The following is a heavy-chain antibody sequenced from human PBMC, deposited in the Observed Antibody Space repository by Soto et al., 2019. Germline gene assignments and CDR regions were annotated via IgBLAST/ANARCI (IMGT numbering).Heavy chain of an antibody. CDR2: ISSHSNYK. V-gene: IGHV3-21*01. J-gene: IGHJ4*02. D-gene: IGHD2-15*01. CDR1: GFTFYSYS. Sequence: GGSLRLSCEASGFTFYSYSLYWVRQAPGKGLEWVASISSHSNYKYYADSVKGRFTISRDNAKNSLFLQMDSLRAEDTAVYYCASSGYCSGSSCYSDYWGLGTLVTVSS. CDR3: ASSGYCSGSSCYSDY.